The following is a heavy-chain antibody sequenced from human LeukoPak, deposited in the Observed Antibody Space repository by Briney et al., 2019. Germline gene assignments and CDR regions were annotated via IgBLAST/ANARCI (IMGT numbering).Heavy chain of an antibody. CDR1: GFTISNYW. J-gene: IGHJ5*02. D-gene: IGHD5-12*01. CDR3: APQQTYSPYNWFDP. CDR2: IHPDGSIT. V-gene: IGHV3-74*03. Sequence: GGSLRLSCVGSGFTISNYWMHWVRQAPGTGLVWVSRIHPDGSITTYADSVRGRFTISRDNAKNTLYLQMNSLRAEDTAVYYCAPQQTYSPYNWFDPWGQGTLVTVSS.